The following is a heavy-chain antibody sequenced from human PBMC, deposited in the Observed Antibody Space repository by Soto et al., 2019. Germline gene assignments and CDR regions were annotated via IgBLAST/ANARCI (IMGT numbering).Heavy chain of an antibody. CDR2: IIPVFGKG. Sequence: QVQLVQSGAEVKKPGSSVRVSCKPSGGTFSNHAINWVRQAPGQGLEWMGGIIPVFGKGNYAQKFQGRVTITADESTSTAYMELSSLRSEDTAVYYCASFVTMVREPKCLHPWGQGTLVTVSS. D-gene: IGHD3-10*01. CDR3: ASFVTMVREPKCLHP. CDR1: GGTFSNHA. V-gene: IGHV1-69*01. J-gene: IGHJ1*01.